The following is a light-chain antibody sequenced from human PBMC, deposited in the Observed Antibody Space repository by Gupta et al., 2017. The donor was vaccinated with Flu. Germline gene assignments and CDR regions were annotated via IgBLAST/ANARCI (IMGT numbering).Light chain of an antibody. J-gene: IGLJ2*01. CDR2: EVS. CDR1: SSDVGGYNY. Sequence: SALTQPASVSGSPGQSITISRTGSSSDVGGYNYVSWPQQPPRQPPKLIIYEVSKRTAGPASCFSASKAANTTSLTITGPEEEDASYYYCNSYTSNNTVLFGGGTKLTVL. CDR3: NSYTSNNTVL. V-gene: IGLV2-14*01.